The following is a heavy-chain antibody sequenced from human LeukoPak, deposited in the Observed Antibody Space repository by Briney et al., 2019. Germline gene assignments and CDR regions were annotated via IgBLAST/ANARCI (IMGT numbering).Heavy chain of an antibody. J-gene: IGHJ1*01. CDR1: GFTFSSYW. V-gene: IGHV3-74*01. D-gene: IGHD3-22*01. CDR2: IKSDGST. Sequence: PGGSLRLSCAASGFTFSSYWMHWVRQAPGKGLVWVSRIKSDGSTNYADSVKGRFTISRDNAKNTVSLQMNSLRAEDTGVYYCARAPSEIGGYYPEYLRHWGQGTLVTVPS. CDR3: ARAPSEIGGYYPEYLRH.